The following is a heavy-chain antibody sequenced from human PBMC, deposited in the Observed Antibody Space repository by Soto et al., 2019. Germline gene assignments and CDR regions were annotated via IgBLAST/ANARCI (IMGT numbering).Heavy chain of an antibody. D-gene: IGHD6-13*01. Sequence: PGGSLRLSCAASGFIFSSDWMHWVRQAPGGGLVWVSRINTDGSGTSYADSVKGRFTISRDNSKDTLYLQMNSLGAEDTAVYYCARAGGYSRTTPNPRAYDMDVWGQGTTVTVSS. CDR3: ARAGGYSRTTPNPRAYDMDV. J-gene: IGHJ6*02. V-gene: IGHV3-74*01. CDR1: GFIFSSDW. CDR2: INTDGSGT.